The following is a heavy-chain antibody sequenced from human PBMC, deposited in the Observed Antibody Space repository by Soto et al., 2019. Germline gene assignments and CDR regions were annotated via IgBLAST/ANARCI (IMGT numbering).Heavy chain of an antibody. CDR2: ISGSGGST. CDR3: ARRGPGTYFDY. V-gene: IGHV3-23*01. D-gene: IGHD6-13*01. J-gene: IGHJ4*02. Sequence: EVQLLESGGGLVQPGGSLRLSCAASGFTFSSYAMRWVRQAPGKGLEWVSTISGSGGSTYYADSVKGRFTISRDNSKHTLYLQMNSRRGEDTAVYYCARRGPGTYFDYWGQGTLVTVSS. CDR1: GFTFSSYA.